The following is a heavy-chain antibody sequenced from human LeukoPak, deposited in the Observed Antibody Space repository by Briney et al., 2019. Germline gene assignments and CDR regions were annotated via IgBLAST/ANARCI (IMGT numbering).Heavy chain of an antibody. D-gene: IGHD5-18*01. CDR3: ARVGYNYGYDY. CDR2: IGTTGDT. CDR1: GFTFSSYD. J-gene: IGHJ4*02. Sequence: GGSLRLSCAASGFTFSSYDMHWVRQDTGKGLEFLSGIGTTGDTYYQGSVKGRFSISRENVKNSLYLQMNSLRAGDTAVYYCARVGYNYGYDYWGQGTLVTVSS. V-gene: IGHV3-13*01.